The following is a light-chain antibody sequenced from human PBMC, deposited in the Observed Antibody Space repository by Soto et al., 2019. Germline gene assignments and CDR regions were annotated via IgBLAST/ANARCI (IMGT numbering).Light chain of an antibody. CDR2: AAS. CDR3: QHYNSYSEA. J-gene: IGKJ1*01. CDR1: QSISNH. Sequence: DIQMTQSPSSLSASVEDRFIITCRASQSISNHLNWYQQKPGKAPKLLIFAASSLQSGVPSRFSGSRSGPDFILTISSLQPDDFATYYCQHYNSYSEAFGQGTKVDIK. V-gene: IGKV1-39*01.